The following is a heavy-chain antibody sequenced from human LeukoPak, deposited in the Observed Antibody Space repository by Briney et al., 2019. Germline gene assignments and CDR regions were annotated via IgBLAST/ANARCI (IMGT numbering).Heavy chain of an antibody. CDR1: GYTFTSYG. D-gene: IGHD3-22*01. V-gene: IGHV1-18*01. CDR2: ISAYNGNT. J-gene: IGHJ4*02. CDR3: ARDRNFFYYDSSGYPDY. Sequence: ASVKVSCKASGYTFTSYGISWVRQAPGQGLEWMGWISAYNGNTNYAQKLQGRVTMTTDTSTSTAYMELRSLRSEDTAVYYCARDRNFFYYDSSGYPDYWGQGTLVTVSS.